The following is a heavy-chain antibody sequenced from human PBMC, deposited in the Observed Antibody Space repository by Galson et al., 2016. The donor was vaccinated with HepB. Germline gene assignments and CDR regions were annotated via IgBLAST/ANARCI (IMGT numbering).Heavy chain of an antibody. J-gene: IGHJ4*02. CDR2: ISRGGDDK. Sequence: SLRLSCAASGFDFSTHEMNWVRQAPGKGLEWVSFISRGGDDKYCTDSLRGRFTISRDDTKNSLYLQINSLTVEDTAVYYCARGLRLRDSNVVVPPAPDYWGQRTLVTVSS. V-gene: IGHV3-21*06. CDR3: ARGLRLRDSNVVVPPAPDY. CDR1: GFDFSTHE. D-gene: IGHD2-2*01.